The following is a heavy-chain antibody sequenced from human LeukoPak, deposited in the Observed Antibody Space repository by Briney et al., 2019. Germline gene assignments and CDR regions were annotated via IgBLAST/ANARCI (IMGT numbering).Heavy chain of an antibody. CDR1: GYRFTTIG. CDR3: ARGSPPKFDY. CDR2: VSAYNDST. V-gene: IGHV1-18*01. Sequence: ASVNVSCKASGYRFTTIGISWVRQAPGQGLEWLGWVSAYNDSTNYAQKLQGRVTMTTDTSTSTAYMELRSLRSDDTAVYYCARGSPPKFDYWGQGTLVTVSS. J-gene: IGHJ4*02. D-gene: IGHD1-26*01.